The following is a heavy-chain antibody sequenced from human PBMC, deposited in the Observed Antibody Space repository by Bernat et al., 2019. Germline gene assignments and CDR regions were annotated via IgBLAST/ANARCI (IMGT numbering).Heavy chain of an antibody. CDR2: ISYDGSNK. Sequence: VQLVESGGGLVQPGRSLRLSCVASGFTFSSYAMHWVRQAPGKGLEWVAVISYDGSNKYYADSVKGRFTISRDNSKNTLYLQMNSLRAEDTAVYYCARDTIFGVSLGDYGMDVWGQGTTVTVSS. V-gene: IGHV3-30-3*01. CDR3: ARDTIFGVSLGDYGMDV. CDR1: GFTFSSYA. J-gene: IGHJ6*02. D-gene: IGHD3-3*01.